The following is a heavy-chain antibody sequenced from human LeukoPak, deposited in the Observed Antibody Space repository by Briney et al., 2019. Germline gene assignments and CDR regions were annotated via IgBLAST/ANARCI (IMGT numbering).Heavy chain of an antibody. D-gene: IGHD2-15*01. CDR3: STVRYCSGGSCVGGMDV. CDR2: IKSKTDGGTT. Sequence: GGSLGLSCAASGFTFSYDWMTWVRQAPGKGLEWVGRIKSKTDGGTTDYAAPVKGRFIISRDDSKNTLYLQMNNLKTEDTAVYYCSTVRYCSGGSCVGGMDVWGQGTTVTVSS. J-gene: IGHJ6*02. V-gene: IGHV3-15*01. CDR1: GFTFSYDW.